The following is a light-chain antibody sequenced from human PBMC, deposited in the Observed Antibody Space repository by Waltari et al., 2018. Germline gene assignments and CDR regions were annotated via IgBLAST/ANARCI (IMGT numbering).Light chain of an antibody. J-gene: IGLJ2*01. CDR3: STWDDSLSGVL. CDR1: HSNIGANT. Sequence: QPVLTQPPSASGTPGQRVTISCSGRHSNIGANTVKWYQQLPGTAPKLLIYSDNRRFSGVPDLFSASKSGTSASLAISGLQSEDEADYYCSTWDDSLSGVLFGEGTKLTVV. V-gene: IGLV1-44*01. CDR2: SDN.